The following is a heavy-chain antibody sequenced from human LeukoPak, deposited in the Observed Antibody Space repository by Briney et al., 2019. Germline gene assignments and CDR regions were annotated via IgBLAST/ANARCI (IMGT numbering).Heavy chain of an antibody. J-gene: IGHJ6*02. CDR1: GGTISSGDYY. CDR3: GGDPYYDFWSGYYGGYGMDV. Sequence: PSRTLSLTCTVSGGTISSGDYYGSWVRQPPGKGLGWLGYIDYSGRTYYNPSRKSRLTTSVVPCKNQFSLRLSSVTAADTAVYYCGGDPYYDFWSGYYGGYGMDVWGQGTTVTVSS. D-gene: IGHD3-3*01. CDR2: IDYSGRT. V-gene: IGHV4-30-4*01.